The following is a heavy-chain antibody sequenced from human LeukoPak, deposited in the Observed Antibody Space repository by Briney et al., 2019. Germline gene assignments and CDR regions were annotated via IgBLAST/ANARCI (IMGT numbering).Heavy chain of an antibody. Sequence: GGSLRLSCAASGFTFSSYAMSWVRQAPGKWLEWVSAISGSGGSTYYADSVKGRFTISRDNAKNSLYLQMNSLRAEDTALYYCAKDSYYYGSGSYYAWGQGTLVTVSS. V-gene: IGHV3-23*01. CDR2: ISGSGGST. CDR1: GFTFSSYA. CDR3: AKDSYYYGSGSYYA. J-gene: IGHJ5*02. D-gene: IGHD3-10*01.